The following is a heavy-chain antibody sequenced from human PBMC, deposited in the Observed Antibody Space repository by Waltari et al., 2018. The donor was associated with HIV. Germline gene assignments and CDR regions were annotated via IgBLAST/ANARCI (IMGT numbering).Heavy chain of an antibody. CDR3: ASTTLKFDY. CDR2: IYSGGST. Sequence: EVQLVETGGGLIQPGGSLRLSCAAAGFAVSSNFMSWVRQAPGKGLEWVSVIYSGGSTYYADSVKGRFTISRDNSKNTLYLQMNSLRAEDTAVYYCASTTLKFDYWGQGTLVTVSS. CDR1: GFAVSSNF. V-gene: IGHV3-53*02. J-gene: IGHJ4*02. D-gene: IGHD1-1*01.